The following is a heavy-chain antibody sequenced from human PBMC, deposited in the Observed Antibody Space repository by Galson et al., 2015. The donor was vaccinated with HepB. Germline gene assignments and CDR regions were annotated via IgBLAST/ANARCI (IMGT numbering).Heavy chain of an antibody. Sequence: QSGAEVKKPGESLKISCKASGYTFTTYGITWVRQAPGQGLEWMGWISVYNGNTNYAQKLQGRVTMTTNTSTNTAYMELRSLRSDDTAMYYCARNIATPGTDYYYGLDVWGQGTTVTVSS. V-gene: IGHV1-18*04. CDR2: ISVYNGNT. CDR1: GYTFTTYG. CDR3: ARNIATPGTDYYYGLDV. D-gene: IGHD6-13*01. J-gene: IGHJ6*02.